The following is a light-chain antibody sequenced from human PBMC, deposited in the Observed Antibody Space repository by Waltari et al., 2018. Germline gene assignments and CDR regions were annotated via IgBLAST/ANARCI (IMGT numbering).Light chain of an antibody. CDR2: AAS. V-gene: IGKV1-39*01. CDR3: QQYYFTPPYT. Sequence: DIQMTQSPSSLSASVGDRVTITCRASQSITSFLNWYQQKPGKAPKLLIYAASNLQSGVPSRFSGSGSGTDFSLTISSLQPEDFATYYCQQYYFTPPYTFGQGTKLEI. J-gene: IGKJ2*01. CDR1: QSITSF.